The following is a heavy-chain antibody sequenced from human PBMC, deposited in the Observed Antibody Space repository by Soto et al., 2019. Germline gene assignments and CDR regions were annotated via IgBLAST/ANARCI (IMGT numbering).Heavy chain of an antibody. V-gene: IGHV1-18*04. CDR2: ISAYNGNT. Sequence: QVQLVQSGAEVKKPGASVKVSCKASGYTFTSYGITWVRQAPGQGLEWMGWISAYNGNTNYAQKLQGRVTMTTDTPTSTAYMELRSLRSDDTAVYYCARGCSXXSWYSGWFDPWGQGTLVTVSS. CDR1: GYTFTSYG. CDR3: ARGCSXXSWYSGWFDP. D-gene: IGHD2-2*02. J-gene: IGHJ5*02.